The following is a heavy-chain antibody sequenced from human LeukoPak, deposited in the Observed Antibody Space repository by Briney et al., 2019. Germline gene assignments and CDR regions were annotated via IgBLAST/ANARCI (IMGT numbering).Heavy chain of an antibody. CDR1: GYSFTSYW. Sequence: GESLKISCKGSGYSFTSYWIGWVRQMPGKGLEWMGIIYPGDSDTRYSPSFQGQVTISADKSISTAYLQWSSLKAPDTAIYYCARRQAYVSRRSYYYYMDVWGKGTTVTVS. CDR3: ARRQAYVSRRSYYYYMDV. J-gene: IGHJ6*03. CDR2: IYPGDSDT. V-gene: IGHV5-51*01. D-gene: IGHD3-10*01.